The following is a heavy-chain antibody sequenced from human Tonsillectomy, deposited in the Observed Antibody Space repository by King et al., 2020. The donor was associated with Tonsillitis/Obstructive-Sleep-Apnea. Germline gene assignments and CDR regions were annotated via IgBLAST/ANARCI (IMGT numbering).Heavy chain of an antibody. J-gene: IGHJ4*02. CDR1: GFTFSTYG. CDR3: VSAREINFDC. CDR2: IWYDGSNK. Sequence: VQLVESGGGVVQPGRSLRVSCAASGFTFSTYGMHWVRQAPGRGLEWVAAIWYDGSNKYYADSVKGRFTISRDNSKNTLYLQMNSLRAEDTAVYYCVSAREINFDCWGQGTLVTVSS. V-gene: IGHV3-33*01. D-gene: IGHD5-24*01.